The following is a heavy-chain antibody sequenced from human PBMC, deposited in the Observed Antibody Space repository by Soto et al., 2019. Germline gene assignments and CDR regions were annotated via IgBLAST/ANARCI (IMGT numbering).Heavy chain of an antibody. CDR3: AKTDYDFWSGYYKYYYGMDV. CDR2: IYYSGST. Sequence: SETLSLTCTVSGGSISSSSYYWCWILHPPGKGLEWIGSIYYSGSTYYNPSLKSRVTISVDTSKNQFSLKLSSVTAADTAVYYCAKTDYDFWSGYYKYYYGMDVWGQGTTVTVSS. J-gene: IGHJ6*02. D-gene: IGHD3-3*01. V-gene: IGHV4-39*01. CDR1: GGSISSSSYY.